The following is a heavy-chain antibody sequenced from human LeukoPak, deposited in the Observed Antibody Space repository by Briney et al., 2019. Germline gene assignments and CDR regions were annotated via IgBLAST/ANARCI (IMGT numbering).Heavy chain of an antibody. J-gene: IGHJ4*02. Sequence: QPGGSLRLSCAASGSTFSSYGMHWVRQAPGKGLEWVAFRRYDGSNKFYADSVKGRFTISRDNSKNTLYLQMNSLRVEDTAVYYCAKGPGYYPTYVDYWGQGTLVTVSS. V-gene: IGHV3-30*02. CDR3: AKGPGYYPTYVDY. CDR2: RRYDGSNK. D-gene: IGHD3-22*01. CDR1: GSTFSSYG.